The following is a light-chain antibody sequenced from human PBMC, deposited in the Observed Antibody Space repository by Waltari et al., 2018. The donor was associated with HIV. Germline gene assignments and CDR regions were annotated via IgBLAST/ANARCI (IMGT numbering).Light chain of an antibody. CDR2: EVT. CDR1: ISHIRRDNL. J-gene: IGLJ3*02. CDR3: CSFAGSTSWV. V-gene: IGLV2-23*02. Sequence: QSALTQPASVSGSPGQSITFSCPGTISHIRRDNLVSWYQQHPGNAPRRMNYEVTKRPSGVSYRLSGSKSGNTASLTISGLQAEDEADYYCCSFAGSTSWVFGGGTKLTVL.